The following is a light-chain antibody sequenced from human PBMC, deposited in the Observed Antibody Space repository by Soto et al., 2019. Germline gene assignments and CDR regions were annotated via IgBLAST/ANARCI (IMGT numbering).Light chain of an antibody. CDR3: AAWDDSLNGREV. CDR1: SSNIGSNS. Sequence: QSALTQPPSASGTPGQRVTISCSGSSSNIGSNSVNWYQQLPGAAPKLLIYSNNQRPSGVPDRFSGSKSGTSASLAISGLQSDDEADYYCAAWDDSLNGREVFGTGTKVTVL. CDR2: SNN. V-gene: IGLV1-44*01. J-gene: IGLJ1*01.